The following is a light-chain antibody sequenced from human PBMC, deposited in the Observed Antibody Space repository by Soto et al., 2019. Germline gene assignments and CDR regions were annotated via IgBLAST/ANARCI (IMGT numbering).Light chain of an antibody. Sequence: EIALTQSPGTLSFSPGERATLSCRASQSVSSSYLAWYQQKPDQAPRLLIYGASSRATGIPDRFSGSGSGTDFTLTISRLEPEDFAVYYCQQYGSSPYTFGQGTKLEIK. CDR3: QQYGSSPYT. CDR1: QSVSSSY. J-gene: IGKJ2*01. CDR2: GAS. V-gene: IGKV3-20*01.